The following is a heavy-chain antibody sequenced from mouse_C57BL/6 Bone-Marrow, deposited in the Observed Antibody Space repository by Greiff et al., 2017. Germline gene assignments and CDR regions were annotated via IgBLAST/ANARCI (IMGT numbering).Heavy chain of an antibody. Sequence: QVQLQQPGAELVKPGASVKLSCKASGYTFTSYWMQWVKQRPGQGLEWIGEIDPSDSYTNYNQTFKGKATLTVDTSSSTAYMQLSSLTSEDSAVYYGARGAYWGQGTLVTVSA. CDR2: IDPSDSYT. CDR1: GYTFTSYW. J-gene: IGHJ3*01. V-gene: IGHV1-50*01. CDR3: ARGAY.